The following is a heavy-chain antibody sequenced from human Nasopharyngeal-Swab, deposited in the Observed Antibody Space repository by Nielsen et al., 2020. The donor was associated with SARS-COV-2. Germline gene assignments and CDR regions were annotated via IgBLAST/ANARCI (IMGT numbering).Heavy chain of an antibody. CDR2: VYYRGNT. Sequence: ETLSLTCTVSGGSISPYYWNWVRQPPGKGLEWIGYVYYRGNTKYSPSLESRVTISLDTSKNQFSLKLNAVTAADTAVYYCARAGEYSYGSGDNWGQGTLVAVSS. V-gene: IGHV4-59*12. CDR1: GGSISPYY. D-gene: IGHD5-18*01. J-gene: IGHJ4*02. CDR3: ARAGEYSYGSGDN.